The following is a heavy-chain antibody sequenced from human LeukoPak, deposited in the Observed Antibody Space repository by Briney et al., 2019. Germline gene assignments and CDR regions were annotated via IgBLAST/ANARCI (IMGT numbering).Heavy chain of an antibody. J-gene: IGHJ5*02. V-gene: IGHV1-2*02. CDR2: INSDSGGT. Sequence: GASVKVSCKASGYTFTSYGISWVRQAPGQGLEWMGWINSDSGGTNYARKFQGRVTMTRDTSISTAYMELSSLRSDDTAVFYCARGNIATRRGENWFDPWGQGTLVTVSS. CDR1: GYTFTSYG. CDR3: ARGNIATRRGENWFDP. D-gene: IGHD6-6*01.